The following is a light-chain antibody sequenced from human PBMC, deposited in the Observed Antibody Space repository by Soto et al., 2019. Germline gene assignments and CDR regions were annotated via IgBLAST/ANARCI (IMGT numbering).Light chain of an antibody. Sequence: EIVMTQSPATLSVSPGERATLSCRASQSVSSNLAWYQQKPGQAPRLLIYGASTGATGIPDRFSGSGSGTEFTLTISSLQSEDSAVYYCQQYNNWPPKYTFGQGTKLEIK. V-gene: IGKV3-15*01. CDR1: QSVSSN. J-gene: IGKJ2*01. CDR3: QQYNNWPPKYT. CDR2: GAS.